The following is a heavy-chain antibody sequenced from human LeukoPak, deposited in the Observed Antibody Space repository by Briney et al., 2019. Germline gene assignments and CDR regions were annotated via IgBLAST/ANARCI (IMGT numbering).Heavy chain of an antibody. J-gene: IGHJ4*02. D-gene: IGHD3-22*01. CDR3: ARDAHYYDSSGYFRAPFEY. V-gene: IGHV3-7*01. Sequence: GGSLRLSCAASGFTFSSYWMSWVRQAPGKGLEWVANIKQDGSEKYYVDSVKGRFTISRDNAKNSLYLQMSSLRAEDTAVYYCARDAHYYDSSGYFRAPFEYWGQGTLVTVSS. CDR2: IKQDGSEK. CDR1: GFTFSSYW.